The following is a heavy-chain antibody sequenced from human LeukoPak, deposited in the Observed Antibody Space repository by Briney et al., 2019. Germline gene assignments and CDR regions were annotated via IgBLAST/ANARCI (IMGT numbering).Heavy chain of an antibody. Sequence: QPGGSLRLSCAASGFNFRSYAMSWVRQAPGKGLEWVSTVTGGAVATYYADSVRGQHTISRDNSKNTLYLQMNSLRAEDTAVYYCARDSPLKGYNRGWATNSFDFWGQGTLVTVSS. CDR2: VTGGAVAT. J-gene: IGHJ4*02. CDR1: GFNFRSYA. V-gene: IGHV3-23*01. CDR3: ARDSPLKGYNRGWATNSFDF. D-gene: IGHD6-19*01.